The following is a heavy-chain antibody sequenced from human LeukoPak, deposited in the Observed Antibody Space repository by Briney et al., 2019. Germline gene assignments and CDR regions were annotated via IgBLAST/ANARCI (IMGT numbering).Heavy chain of an antibody. CDR2: INQYGNDK. CDR1: GFTFSNYW. Sequence: GGSLRLSCEASGFTFSNYWMSWVRQAPGKGLEWVANINQYGNDKYYVDSVKGRFTISRDNAKNSLDLQMNSLRAEDTAVYYCAKEGAFPIITYDSWGQGTLVTVSS. J-gene: IGHJ5*01. V-gene: IGHV3-7*01. D-gene: IGHD3-10*01. CDR3: AKEGAFPIITYDS.